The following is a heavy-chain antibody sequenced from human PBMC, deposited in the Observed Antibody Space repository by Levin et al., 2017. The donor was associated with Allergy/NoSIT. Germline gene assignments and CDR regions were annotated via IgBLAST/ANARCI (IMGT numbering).Heavy chain of an antibody. CDR3: ARDVSFSSGGDSGYESDY. V-gene: IGHV1-2*02. CDR2: INPNSGGT. J-gene: IGHJ4*02. CDR1: GYTFTGYY. D-gene: IGHD5-12*01. Sequence: GASVKVSCKASGYTFTGYYMHWVRQAPGQGLEWMGWINPNSGGTNYAQKFQGRVTMTRDTSISTAYMELSRLRSDDTAVYYCARDVSFSSGGDSGYESDYWGQGTLVTVSS.